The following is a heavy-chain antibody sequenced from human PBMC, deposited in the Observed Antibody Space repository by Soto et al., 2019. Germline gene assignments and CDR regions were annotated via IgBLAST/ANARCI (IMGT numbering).Heavy chain of an antibody. D-gene: IGHD1-26*01. CDR1: GGSISSYY. Sequence: SETLSLTCTVSGGSISSYYWSWIRQPPGKGLEWIGYIYYSGSTNYNPSHKSRVTIEVDTSKNQFSLKLSSVTDADAAVYYCAGVPSFGWELQKNAFDIWGQGTMVTVSS. CDR3: AGVPSFGWELQKNAFDI. V-gene: IGHV4-59*01. CDR2: IYYSGST. J-gene: IGHJ3*02.